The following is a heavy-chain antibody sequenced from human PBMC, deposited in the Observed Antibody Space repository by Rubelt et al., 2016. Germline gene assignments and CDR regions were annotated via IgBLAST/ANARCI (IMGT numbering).Heavy chain of an antibody. J-gene: IGHJ4*02. CDR2: ISAYNGNT. Sequence: VQLVQSGAEVKKPGASVKVSCKASGYTFTSYGISWVRQAPGQGLEWMGWISAYNGNTNYAQKLQVRVTMTTDTSTSTAYMELRSLRSDGTAVYYWARDPLPVRGVIMTPTHWGQGTLVTVSS. CDR1: GYTFTSYG. V-gene: IGHV1-18*01. D-gene: IGHD3-10*01. CDR3: ARDPLPVRGVIMTPTH.